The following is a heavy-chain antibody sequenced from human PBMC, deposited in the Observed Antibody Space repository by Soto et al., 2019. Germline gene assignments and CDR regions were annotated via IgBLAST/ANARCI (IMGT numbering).Heavy chain of an antibody. V-gene: IGHV3-23*01. D-gene: IGHD3-9*01. CDR3: TKGAWLDY. Sequence: EVQLLESGGGSVQPGGSLRLSCAASGFTFSTFDMSWVRQAPGKGLEWVSAILGSTGNTYYADSVKGRFTISKDNSENTLFLHMNSLRPEDTALYYCTKGAWLDYWGQGMLVTVSS. J-gene: IGHJ4*02. CDR2: ILGSTGNT. CDR1: GFTFSTFD.